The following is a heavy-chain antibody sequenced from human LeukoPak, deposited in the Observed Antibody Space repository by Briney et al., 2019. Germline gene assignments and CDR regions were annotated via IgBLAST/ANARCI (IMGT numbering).Heavy chain of an antibody. CDR3: AKGELYFQH. J-gene: IGHJ1*01. D-gene: IGHD1-26*01. V-gene: IGHV3-11*04. CDR1: GFTLSDHY. Sequence: GGSLRLSCAASGFTLSDHYMSWIRQAPGKGLEWVSYISSSGSSISYADSVKGRFTISRDNAKNSLYLQMNSLRAEDTAIYYCAKGELYFQHWGQGTLVTVSS. CDR2: ISSSGSSI.